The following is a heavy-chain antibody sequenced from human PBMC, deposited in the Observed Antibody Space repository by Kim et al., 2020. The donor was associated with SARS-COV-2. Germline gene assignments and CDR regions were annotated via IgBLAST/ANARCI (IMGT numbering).Heavy chain of an antibody. J-gene: IGHJ4*02. CDR3: ARDKTIQGDFWSGYYPDY. V-gene: IGHV1-18*04. CDR2: ISAYNGNT. CDR1: GYTFTSYG. D-gene: IGHD3-3*01. Sequence: ASVKVSCKASGYTFTSYGISWVRQAPGQGLEWMGWISAYNGNTNYAQKLQGRVTMTTDTFTSTAYMELRSLRSDDTAVYYCARDKTIQGDFWSGYYPDYWGQGTLVTVSS.